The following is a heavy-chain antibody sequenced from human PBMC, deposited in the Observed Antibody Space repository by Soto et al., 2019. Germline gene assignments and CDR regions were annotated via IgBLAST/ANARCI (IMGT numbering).Heavy chain of an antibody. CDR3: ATSSERLSLVTPGGPIPLGFDY. V-gene: IGHV3-23*01. Sequence: EAQLLESGGGLVQPGGSLRLSCVASGFTFNYYDVTWVRRAPGRGLEWVSTISDTGRDTDFDDYVRGRFSISRDKSRNAVFLEMHSLTVDDTPLYYCATSSERLSLVTPGGPIPLGFDYWGQGILVTVSS. CDR1: GFTFNYYD. CDR2: ISDTGRDT. J-gene: IGHJ4*02. D-gene: IGHD2-21*01.